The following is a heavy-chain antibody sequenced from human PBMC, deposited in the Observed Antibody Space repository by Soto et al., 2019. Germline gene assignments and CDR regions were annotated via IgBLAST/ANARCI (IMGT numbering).Heavy chain of an antibody. D-gene: IGHD6-13*01. V-gene: IGHV3-53*04. CDR2: IYSGGST. CDR3: ARGGQQLVSHYFDY. J-gene: IGHJ4*02. CDR1: GFTVSSNY. Sequence: GGSLRLSCAASGFTVSSNYMSWVRQAPGKGLEWVSVIYSGGSTYYADSVKGRFTISRHNSKNTLYLQMNSLRAEDTAVYYCARGGQQLVSHYFDYWGQGTLVTVSS.